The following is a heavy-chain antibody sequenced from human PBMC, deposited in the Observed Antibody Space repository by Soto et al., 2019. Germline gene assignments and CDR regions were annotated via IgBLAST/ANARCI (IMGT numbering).Heavy chain of an antibody. D-gene: IGHD3-16*01. J-gene: IGHJ6*02. CDR1: GFTFSNAW. CDR2: IKSKTDGGTT. V-gene: IGHV3-15*01. CDR3: TTVLGADDPYYYYYGMDV. Sequence: GGSLRLSCAASGFTFSNAWMSWVRQAPGKGLEWVGRIKSKTDGGTTDYAAPVKGRFTISRDDSKNTLYLQMNSLKTEDTAVYYFTTVLGADDPYYYYYGMDVWGQGTTVPVS.